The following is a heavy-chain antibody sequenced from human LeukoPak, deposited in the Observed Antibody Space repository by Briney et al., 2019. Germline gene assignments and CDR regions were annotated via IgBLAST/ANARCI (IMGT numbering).Heavy chain of an antibody. CDR2: IYSDGST. D-gene: IGHD6-19*01. Sequence: PGGSLRLSCAASGFTFSSYAMSRVRQAPGKGLEWVSLIYSDGSTYYADSVKGRFTISRDNSKKTLYLQMNSLRAEDTAVYYCAREKAGIAVAGTGEGFDYWGQGTLVTVSS. CDR1: GFTFSSYA. J-gene: IGHJ4*02. V-gene: IGHV3-66*01. CDR3: AREKAGIAVAGTGEGFDY.